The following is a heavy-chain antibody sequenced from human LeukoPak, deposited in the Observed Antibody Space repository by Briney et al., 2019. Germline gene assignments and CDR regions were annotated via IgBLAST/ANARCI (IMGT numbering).Heavy chain of an antibody. J-gene: IGHJ5*02. CDR1: GFTFSSYS. D-gene: IGHD4-17*01. Sequence: GGSLRLSCAASGFTFSSYSMNWVRQAPGKGLEWVSYISSSSSTIYYADSVKGRFTISRDNAKNSLYLQMNSLRAEDTAVYYCARVATVTSNWFDPWGQGTLVTVSS. V-gene: IGHV3-48*04. CDR3: ARVATVTSNWFDP. CDR2: ISSSSSTI.